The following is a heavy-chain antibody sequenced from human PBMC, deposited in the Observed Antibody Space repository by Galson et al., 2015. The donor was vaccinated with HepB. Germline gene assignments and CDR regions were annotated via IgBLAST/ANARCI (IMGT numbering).Heavy chain of an antibody. D-gene: IGHD3-16*01. Sequence: CAISGDSVSRSGTAWGRIRQSPSGSLEWLGRTYYRSKWYNDYAVSVKSRITISPDTSKNQFSLQLNSVTPEDTAVYYCARELGAGSDSWGQGTLVTVSS. V-gene: IGHV6-1*01. J-gene: IGHJ4*02. CDR2: TYYRSKWYN. CDR3: ARELGAGSDS. CDR1: GDSVSRSGTA.